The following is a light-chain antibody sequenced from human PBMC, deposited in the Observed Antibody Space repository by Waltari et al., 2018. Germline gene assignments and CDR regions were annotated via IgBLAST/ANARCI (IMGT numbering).Light chain of an antibody. CDR2: DVS. Sequence: QSALTQPASVSGSPGQSVTISCTGASTDIGRYDIVSRCQQRPGNAPKLIICDVSKRPSGVSDRFSGSKSGDTASLTISGLQFEDEADYYCCSYAGNYIWVFGGGTRLTVL. CDR3: CSYAGNYIWV. V-gene: IGLV2-23*02. CDR1: STDIGRYDI. J-gene: IGLJ3*02.